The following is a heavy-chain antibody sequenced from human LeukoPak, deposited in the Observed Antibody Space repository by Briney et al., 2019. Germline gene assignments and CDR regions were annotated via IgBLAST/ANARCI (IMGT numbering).Heavy chain of an antibody. V-gene: IGHV4-4*02. J-gene: IGHJ5*02. CDR1: GGSISSTNL. CDR2: IYHSGST. CDR3: ARDDFVDIAMVRLYH. D-gene: IGHD5-18*01. Sequence: SETLSLTCAVSGGSISSTNLWNWVRQPPGKGLEWIGEIYHSGSTNYNPSLKSRVSISIDKSKNQFSLKLSSVTAADTAIYYCARDDFVDIAMVRLYHWGQGALVTVSS.